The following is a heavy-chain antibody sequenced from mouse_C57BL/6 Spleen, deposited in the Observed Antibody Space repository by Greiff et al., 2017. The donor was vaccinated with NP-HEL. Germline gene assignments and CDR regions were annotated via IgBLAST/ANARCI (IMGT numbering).Heavy chain of an antibody. D-gene: IGHD1-1*01. CDR2: IYPGSGST. V-gene: IGHV1-55*01. Sequence: QVQLKQPGAELVKPGASVKMSCKASGYTFTSYWITWVKQRPGQGLEWIGDIYPGSGSTNYNEKFKSKATLTVDTSSSTAYMQLSSLTSEDSAVYYCARAYGSSSAWFAYWGQGTLVTVSA. J-gene: IGHJ3*01. CDR3: ARAYGSSSAWFAY. CDR1: GYTFTSYW.